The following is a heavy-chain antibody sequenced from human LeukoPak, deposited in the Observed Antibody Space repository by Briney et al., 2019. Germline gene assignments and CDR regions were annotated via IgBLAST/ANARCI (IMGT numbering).Heavy chain of an antibody. Sequence: PGGSLRLSCAASGFTFSSYEMNWVRQAPGKGLEWVSYISSSGSTIYYADSVKGRFTISRDNAKNSLYLQMNSLRAEDTAVYYCARDHLGGYYYYYMDVWGKGTTVTISS. V-gene: IGHV3-48*03. CDR1: GFTFSSYE. J-gene: IGHJ6*03. CDR2: ISSSGSTI. CDR3: ARDHLGGYYYYYMDV. D-gene: IGHD3-10*01.